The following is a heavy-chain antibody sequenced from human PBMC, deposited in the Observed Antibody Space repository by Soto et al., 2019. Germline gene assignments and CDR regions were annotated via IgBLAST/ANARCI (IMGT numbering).Heavy chain of an antibody. Sequence: GASVKVSCKASGYTLTSYDINWVRQATGQGLEWMGWMNPNSGNTGYAQKFQGRVTMTRNTSISTAYMELSSLRSEDTAVYYCASGWDCSSTSCYIHWGQGTLVTVSS. CDR2: MNPNSGNT. CDR3: ASGWDCSSTSCYIH. CDR1: GYTLTSYD. D-gene: IGHD2-2*02. V-gene: IGHV1-8*01. J-gene: IGHJ4*02.